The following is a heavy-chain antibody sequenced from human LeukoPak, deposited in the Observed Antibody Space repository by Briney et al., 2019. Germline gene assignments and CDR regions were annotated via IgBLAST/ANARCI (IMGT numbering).Heavy chain of an antibody. V-gene: IGHV1-2*02. CDR2: INPNSGGT. J-gene: IGHJ5*02. CDR3: ARAQVRGDWFDP. CDR1: GYTFTGYY. D-gene: IGHD3-10*01. Sequence: ASVKVSCKASGYTFTGYYMHWVRQAPGQGLEWMGWINPNSGGTNYAQKFQGRVTMTRDTSISTAYMELSRLRSDDAAVYYCARAQVRGDWFDPWGQGTLVTVSS.